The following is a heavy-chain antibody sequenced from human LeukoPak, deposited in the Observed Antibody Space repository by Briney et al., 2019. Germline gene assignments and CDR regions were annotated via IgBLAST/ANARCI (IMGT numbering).Heavy chain of an antibody. CDR3: GYYKSGSYSTPDS. Sequence: PGGSLRLSCAASGFTFSGFGMHWVRQAPGKGLEWVAYIHTDQTIQYYADSVKGRFTISRDNSKNTLYLQMNTLRSEDTAVYYCGYYKSGSYSTPDSWGQGTQVTVSS. J-gene: IGHJ5*01. CDR1: GFTFSGFG. CDR2: IHTDQTIQ. D-gene: IGHD3-10*01. V-gene: IGHV3-30*02.